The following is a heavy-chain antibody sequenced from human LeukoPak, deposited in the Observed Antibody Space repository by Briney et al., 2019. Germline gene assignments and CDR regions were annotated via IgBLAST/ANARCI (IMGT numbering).Heavy chain of an antibody. D-gene: IGHD6-13*01. Sequence: PSETLSLTCTVSGGSINRYGWSWIRQPPGKGLEWIGYIFYTGSTNYNPSLKSRGAMSVDTSKDQFSLKLSTVTAADTAVYYCARVYTNSWYRGSLNFDFWGQGTLVTVSS. CDR2: IFYTGST. J-gene: IGHJ4*02. CDR1: GGSINRYG. V-gene: IGHV4-59*01. CDR3: ARVYTNSWYRGSLNFDF.